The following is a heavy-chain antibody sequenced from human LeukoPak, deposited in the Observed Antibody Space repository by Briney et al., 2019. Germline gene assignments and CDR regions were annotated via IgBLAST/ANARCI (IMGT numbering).Heavy chain of an antibody. D-gene: IGHD2-2*01. V-gene: IGHV3-53*05. J-gene: IGHJ4*02. CDR1: GFTVSSNY. CDR2: IYSGGST. Sequence: PGGSLRLSCAASGFTVSSNYMSWVRQAPGKGLEWVSVIYSGGSTYYADSVKGRFTISRDNSKNMLYLQMNSLRGEDTAVYYCTKDRPEAYFDYWGQGTLVTVSS. CDR3: TKDRPEAYFDY.